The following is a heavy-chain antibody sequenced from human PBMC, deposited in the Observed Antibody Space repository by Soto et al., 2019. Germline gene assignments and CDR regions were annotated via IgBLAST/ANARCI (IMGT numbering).Heavy chain of an antibody. V-gene: IGHV3-23*01. CDR2: INVSGTLT. D-gene: IGHD5-12*01. CDR1: GFPFDAHG. Sequence: GGSLRPSCAASGFPFDAHGMAWVRQSPGKGLQWVSSINVSGTLTYYVESVKGRFTISRDDSEHTLYLQMNNLAADDTAIYYCATWHLREDAYDIWGQGTMVTVS. J-gene: IGHJ3*02. CDR3: ATWHLREDAYDI.